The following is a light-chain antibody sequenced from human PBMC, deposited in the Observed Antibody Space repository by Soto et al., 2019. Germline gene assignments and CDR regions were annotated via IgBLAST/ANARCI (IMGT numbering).Light chain of an antibody. V-gene: IGLV2-11*01. CDR2: DVS. Sequence: QSALTQPRSVSGSPGQSVTISCTGTSNDVGGYNYVSWYQQHPGKAPKLMIYDVSKRPSGVPDRFSGSKSGNTASLTISGLQAEDEADYYCCSYAGSSFWVFGGGTKLTVL. CDR1: SNDVGGYNY. J-gene: IGLJ3*02. CDR3: CSYAGSSFWV.